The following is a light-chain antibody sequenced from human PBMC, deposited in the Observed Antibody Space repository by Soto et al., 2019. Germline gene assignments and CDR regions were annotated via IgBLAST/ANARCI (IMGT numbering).Light chain of an antibody. CDR1: QSVSSN. CDR3: QQYNNWPLT. V-gene: IGKV3-15*01. J-gene: IGKJ4*01. Sequence: DIVLTQSPGTLSLSPGARATLSCRASQSVSSNLAWYQQKPGQAPRLLIYGASTRATGIPARFSGSGSGTEFTLTISSLQSEDFAVYYCQQYNNWPLTFGGGTKVDIK. CDR2: GAS.